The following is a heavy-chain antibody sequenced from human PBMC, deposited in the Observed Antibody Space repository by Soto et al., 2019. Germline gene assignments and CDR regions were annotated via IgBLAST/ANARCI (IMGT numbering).Heavy chain of an antibody. D-gene: IGHD2-21*01. J-gene: IGHJ4*02. Sequence: QVHLVESGGGLVKRGGSLRLACAASGFSFGDSYMSWVRQAPGKGLEWLSYISGGSSYTNYADSVKGRFTISRDNAKRSLYLEMNSLRADDTAVYYCAKTIVAASGYYFDHWGQGNLVTVSS. V-gene: IGHV3-11*06. CDR2: ISGGSSYT. CDR3: AKTIVAASGYYFDH. CDR1: GFSFGDSY.